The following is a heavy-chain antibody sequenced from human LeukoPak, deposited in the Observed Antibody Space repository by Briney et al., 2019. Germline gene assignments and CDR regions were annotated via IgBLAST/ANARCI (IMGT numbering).Heavy chain of an antibody. V-gene: IGHV3-53*01. CDR2: IYSGGST. CDR1: GFTVSSNY. Sequence: GGSLRLSCAASGFTVSSNYMSWVRQAPGKGLEWVSVIYSGGSTYYADSVKGRFIISRDNSKNTLYLQMNSLRAEDTAVYYCAKGTTITRQGFYYYMDVWGKGTTVTVSS. J-gene: IGHJ6*03. CDR3: AKGTTITRQGFYYYMDV. D-gene: IGHD1-1*01.